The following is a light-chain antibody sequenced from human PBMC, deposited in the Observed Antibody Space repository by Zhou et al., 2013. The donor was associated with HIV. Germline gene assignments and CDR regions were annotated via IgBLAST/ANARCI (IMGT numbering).Light chain of an antibody. CDR3: QKYNTRPLDR. CDR1: QGISNF. J-gene: IGKJ1*01. V-gene: IGKV1-27*01. Sequence: DIQMTQSPSSLSASVGDRVTITCRASQGISNFLAWYQQKPGKPPKVLIYAASTLQSGVPSRFSGSGSGTRVSLFTISSLQPEVCCLTYYCQKYNTRPLDRFGQGDQG. CDR2: AAS.